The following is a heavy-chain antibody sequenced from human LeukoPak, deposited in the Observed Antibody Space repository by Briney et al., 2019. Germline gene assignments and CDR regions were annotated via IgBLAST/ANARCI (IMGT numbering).Heavy chain of an antibody. D-gene: IGHD3-10*01. CDR1: GFTFSSYS. CDR2: ISSSSSTI. V-gene: IGHV3-48*01. J-gene: IGHJ3*02. Sequence: GGSLRLSCAASGFTFSSYSMNWVRQAPGKGLEWVSYISSSSSTIYYADSVKGRFTISRDNAKNSLYLQMNSLRAEDTAVYYCARAELWFGELPPGDAFDIWGQGTMVTVSS. CDR3: ARAELWFGELPPGDAFDI.